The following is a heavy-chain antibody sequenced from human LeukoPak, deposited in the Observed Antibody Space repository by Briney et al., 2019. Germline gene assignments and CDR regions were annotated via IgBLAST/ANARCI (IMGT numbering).Heavy chain of an antibody. CDR3: ARPGSTYYFDY. V-gene: IGHV4-39*01. Sequence: SETLSLTCAVSGGSISSSTSYWRWIRQPPGEGLEWIGRIYYSGSTFYNPSLKSRVTISVDTSKNQFSLRLSSVTAADTAVYYCARPGSTYYFDYWGQGTLVTVSS. D-gene: IGHD1-1*01. J-gene: IGHJ4*02. CDR2: IYYSGST. CDR1: GGSISSSTSY.